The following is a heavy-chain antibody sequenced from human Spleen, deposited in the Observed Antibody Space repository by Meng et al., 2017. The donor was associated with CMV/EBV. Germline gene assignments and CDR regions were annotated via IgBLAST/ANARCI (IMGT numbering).Heavy chain of an antibody. CDR3: VRVINYCDGVSCPPWAFDL. Sequence: FSSYNMNWVRQAPGKGLEWVSSISENTFYVYYADSLKGRSSVSRDNAKNSLYLELNGLRAEDTAVYYCVRVINYCDGVSCPPWAFDLWGQGTLVTVSS. D-gene: IGHD2-21*01. J-gene: IGHJ3*01. CDR2: ISENTFYV. V-gene: IGHV3-21*01. CDR1: FSSYN.